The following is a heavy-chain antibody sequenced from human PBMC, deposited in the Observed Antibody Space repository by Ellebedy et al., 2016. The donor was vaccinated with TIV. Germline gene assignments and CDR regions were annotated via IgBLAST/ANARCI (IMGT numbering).Heavy chain of an antibody. J-gene: IGHJ4*02. CDR1: GGTFSNYA. Sequence: AASVKVSCKASGGTFSNYAISWVRRAPGQGLEWMGRIIPILGIANYAQKFQGRVTITADKSTSTVYMELSSLRSEDTAVYYCAREDTLVGATAMYYFDYWGQGTLVTVSS. CDR2: IIPILGIA. CDR3: AREDTLVGATAMYYFDY. D-gene: IGHD1-26*01. V-gene: IGHV1-69*04.